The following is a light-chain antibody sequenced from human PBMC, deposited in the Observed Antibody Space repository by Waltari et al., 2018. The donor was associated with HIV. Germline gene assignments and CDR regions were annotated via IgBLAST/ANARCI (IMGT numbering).Light chain of an antibody. Sequence: DIVTTQSPDSLAVSLGERATINCKSSQSVLVHSNVKNNLAWYQQKFGQPPKLLFYWSSDRQSGVPDRFSASGSGTDFTLTISSLQAEDVALYYCQQYYSTPQTFGQGTRVEIK. CDR2: WSS. CDR3: QQYYSTPQT. J-gene: IGKJ1*01. CDR1: QSVLVHSNVKNN. V-gene: IGKV4-1*01.